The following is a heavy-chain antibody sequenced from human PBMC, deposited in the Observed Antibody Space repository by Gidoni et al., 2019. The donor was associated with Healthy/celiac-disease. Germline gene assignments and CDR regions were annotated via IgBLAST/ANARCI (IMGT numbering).Heavy chain of an antibody. D-gene: IGHD2-2*01. Sequence: QVQLVESVGGVVQPGRSLRLSCAASGFPFSSYAMHWVRQAPGKGLEWVAVISYDGSNKYYADSVKGRFTISRDNSKNTLYLQMNSLRAEDTAVYYCARECSSSTSCYGAFDIWGQGTMVTVSS. CDR1: GFPFSSYA. CDR3: ARECSSSTSCYGAFDI. V-gene: IGHV3-30-3*01. J-gene: IGHJ3*02. CDR2: ISYDGSNK.